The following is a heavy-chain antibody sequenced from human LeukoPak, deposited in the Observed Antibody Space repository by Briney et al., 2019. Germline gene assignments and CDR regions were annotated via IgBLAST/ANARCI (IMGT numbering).Heavy chain of an antibody. D-gene: IGHD3-3*01. CDR3: ATMVFTPASYYTSF. CDR1: RFTFRNYG. V-gene: IGHV3-30*03. CDR2: ISYDGSIK. Sequence: GVSLRLSCAASRFTFRNYGMQWVRQAPGKGLEWVALISYDGSIKYYADSVKGRFTVSKDNSKNPLFLQMNSLRPEATAVYYCATMVFTPASYYTSFWGQGNLVTVSS. J-gene: IGHJ4*02.